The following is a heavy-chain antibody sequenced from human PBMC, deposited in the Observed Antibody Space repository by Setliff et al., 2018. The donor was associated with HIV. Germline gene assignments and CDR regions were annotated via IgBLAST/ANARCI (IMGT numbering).Heavy chain of an antibody. CDR3: ARVPYRSAWFSGGHDAFDI. J-gene: IGHJ3*02. V-gene: IGHV1-18*01. CDR1: GYSFARYG. CDR2: ISGFNGNT. D-gene: IGHD6-19*01. Sequence: GAAVQVSCKASGYSFARYGLSLVRQAPGQGLEWMGWISGFNGNTKYAQSFQDRVAMTTETATSTAYMEMRSLRSDDTAVYFCARVPYRSAWFSGGHDAFDIWGQGTMVTVS.